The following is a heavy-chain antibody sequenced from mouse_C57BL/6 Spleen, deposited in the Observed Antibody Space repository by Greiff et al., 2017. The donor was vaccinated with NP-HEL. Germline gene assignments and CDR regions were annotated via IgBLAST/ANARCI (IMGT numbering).Heavy chain of an antibody. CDR3: LYGYDAWFAY. D-gene: IGHD2-2*01. CDR1: GYAFSSSW. CDR2: IYPGDGDT. Sequence: QVQLKESGPELVKPGASVKISCKASGYAFSSSWMNWVKQRPGKGLEWIGRIYPGDGDTNYNGKFKGKATLTADKSSSTAYMQLSSLTSEDSAVYFCLYGYDAWFAYWGQGTLVTVSA. V-gene: IGHV1-82*01. J-gene: IGHJ3*01.